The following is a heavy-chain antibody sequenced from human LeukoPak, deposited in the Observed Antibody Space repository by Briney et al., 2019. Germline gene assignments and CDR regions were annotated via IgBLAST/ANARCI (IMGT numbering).Heavy chain of an antibody. J-gene: IGHJ6*02. CDR2: IIPIFGTA. Sequence: SVKVSCKASGGTFSSYAISWVRQALGQGLEWMGGIIPIFGTANYAQKFQGRVTMTRNTSISTAYMELSSLRSEDTAVYYCVRYYSSSWYYGMDVWGQGTTVTVSS. CDR1: GGTFSSYA. V-gene: IGHV1-69*05. CDR3: VRYYSSSWYYGMDV. D-gene: IGHD6-13*01.